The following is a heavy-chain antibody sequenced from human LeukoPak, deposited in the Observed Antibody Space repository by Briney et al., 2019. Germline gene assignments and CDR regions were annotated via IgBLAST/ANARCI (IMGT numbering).Heavy chain of an antibody. J-gene: IGHJ5*02. CDR2: IYGGGTT. CDR3: ARDPDYGGNVWFDP. Sequence: GGSLRLSCVASGFTVSYNYMSWVRQAPGKGLEWVSIIYGGGTTYYADSVKGRFTISRDNSKNTLYLQMNSLRAEDTAVYYCARDPDYGGNVWFDPWGQGTLVTVSS. D-gene: IGHD4-23*01. CDR1: GFTVSYNY. V-gene: IGHV3-66*01.